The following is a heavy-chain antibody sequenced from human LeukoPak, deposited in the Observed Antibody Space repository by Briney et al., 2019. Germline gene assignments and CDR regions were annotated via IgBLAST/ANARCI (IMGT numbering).Heavy chain of an antibody. D-gene: IGHD6-13*01. CDR2: IYNDGST. CDR1: GLTVSSSY. V-gene: IGHV3-53*01. J-gene: IGHJ4*02. Sequence: GGSLRLSCAASGLTVSSSYMSWVRQAPGKGLEWVSIIYNDGSTYYADSMKGRFAISRDNAKKSLYLQMNSLRAEDTAVYYCARISGAAAQHFDYWGQGTLVTVSS. CDR3: ARISGAAAQHFDY.